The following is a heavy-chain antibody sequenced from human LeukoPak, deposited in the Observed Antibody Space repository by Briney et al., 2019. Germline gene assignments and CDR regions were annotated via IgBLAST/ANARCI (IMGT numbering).Heavy chain of an antibody. CDR3: ARDQVEAAAGKVVWYFDL. J-gene: IGHJ2*01. D-gene: IGHD6-13*01. CDR1: GGTFSSYA. Sequence: ASVKVSCKASGGTFSSYAISWVRQAPGQGLEWMGWISAYNGNTNYAQKLQGRVTMTTDTSTSTAYMELRSLRSDDTAVYYCARDQVEAAAGKVVWYFDLWGRGTLVTVSS. V-gene: IGHV1-18*01. CDR2: ISAYNGNT.